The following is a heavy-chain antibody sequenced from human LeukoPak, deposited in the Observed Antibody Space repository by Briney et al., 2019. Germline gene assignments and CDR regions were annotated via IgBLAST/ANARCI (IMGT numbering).Heavy chain of an antibody. D-gene: IGHD6-13*01. Sequence: GGSLRLSCAASGFTVSSNYMSWVSQAPGKGLEWVSVIYSGGSTYYADSAKGRFTISRDNSKNTLYLQMNSLRAEDTAVYYCARVAAAAGTNLGWFDPWGQGTLVTVSS. CDR1: GFTVSSNY. CDR2: IYSGGST. CDR3: ARVAAAAGTNLGWFDP. J-gene: IGHJ5*02. V-gene: IGHV3-53*01.